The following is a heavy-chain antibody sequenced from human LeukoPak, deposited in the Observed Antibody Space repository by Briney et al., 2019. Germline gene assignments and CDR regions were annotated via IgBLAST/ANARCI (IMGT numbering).Heavy chain of an antibody. CDR2: ISSSTTTI. CDR1: GFIFSDYA. Sequence: GGSLRLSCAASGFIFSDYAMNWVRQAQGKGLEWISYISSSTTTIYYADSVKGRFTISRDNAKRSLFLQMNRLRAEDTGVYYCASGYDFSSGSKRGFDNWGQGTRVTVSS. J-gene: IGHJ4*02. CDR3: ASGYDFSSGSKRGFDN. D-gene: IGHD3-3*01. V-gene: IGHV3-48*01.